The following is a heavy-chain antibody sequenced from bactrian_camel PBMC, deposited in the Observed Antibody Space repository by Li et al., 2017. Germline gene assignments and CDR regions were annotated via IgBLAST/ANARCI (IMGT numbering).Heavy chain of an antibody. Sequence: VQLVESGGGLVQPGGSLRLSCAASGFTFSSNDMCWIRQAPGKGLEYVSVIYSSGKCAYYGDPVKGRFTASRDNAKNMLYLQLNSTKTEDTAMYYCVNGASDVGYNYWGQGTQVTVS. CDR2: IYSSGKCA. V-gene: IGHV3S40*01. D-gene: IGHD3*01. CDR1: GFTFSSND. CDR3: VNGASDVGYNY. J-gene: IGHJ4*01.